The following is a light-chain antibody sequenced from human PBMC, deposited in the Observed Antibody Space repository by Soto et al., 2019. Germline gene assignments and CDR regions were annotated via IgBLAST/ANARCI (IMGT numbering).Light chain of an antibody. CDR3: QQYGSSRP. CDR1: QSVRSN. CDR2: GAF. V-gene: IGKV3-15*01. J-gene: IGKJ1*01. Sequence: EIVRTQSPVTLSVSPGERATLSCRASQSVRSNLAWYQQRPCQAPSLLIYGAFTMATGIPVRFSGSGSGADFTLTIRRLEPEPFAVDYCQQYGSSRPFGQGRKV.